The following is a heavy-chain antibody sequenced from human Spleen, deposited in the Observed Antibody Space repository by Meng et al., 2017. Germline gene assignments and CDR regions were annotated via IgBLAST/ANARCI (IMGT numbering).Heavy chain of an antibody. J-gene: IGHJ4*02. Sequence: QVQVQQLGAGRLKASETLSLTCAVSGGSISGTNWWRWVRQPPGKGLELIGEIYHSGGTNFNPSLKSRVTISIDKSKNQFSLKLNAVTAADTAVYYCARNGWYSLDYWGQGTLVTVSS. CDR3: ARNGWYSLDY. D-gene: IGHD6-19*01. CDR2: IYHSGGT. V-gene: IGHV4-4*02. CDR1: GGSISGTNW.